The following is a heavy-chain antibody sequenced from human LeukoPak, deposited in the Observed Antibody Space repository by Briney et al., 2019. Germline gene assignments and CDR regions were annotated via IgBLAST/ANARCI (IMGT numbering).Heavy chain of an antibody. Sequence: PSETLSLTCTVSGGSISSGSYYWSWIWQPAGKGLEWIGRIYTSGSTNYNPSLKSRVTISVDTSKNQFSLKLSSVTAADTAVYYCARDRPVGATTYGMDVWGQGTTVTVSS. D-gene: IGHD1-26*01. CDR3: ARDRPVGATTYGMDV. CDR2: IYTSGST. CDR1: GGSISSGSYY. J-gene: IGHJ6*02. V-gene: IGHV4-61*02.